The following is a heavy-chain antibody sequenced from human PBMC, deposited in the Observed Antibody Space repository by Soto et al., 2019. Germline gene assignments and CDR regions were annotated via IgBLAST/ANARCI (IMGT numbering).Heavy chain of an antibody. Sequence: GGSLRLSCAASGFAFSRYYMSWVRQAPGKGLKWVATVDQDGSAKYYVDSVKGRFTISRDNAKNSLYVQMKSLRGEDTAVYYCARYCAYDSIYYCSTARLEYGGQGTLVKVFS. CDR1: GFAFSRYY. J-gene: IGHJ4*02. CDR2: VDQDGSAK. CDR3: ARYCAYDSIYYCSTARLEY. V-gene: IGHV3-7*01. D-gene: IGHD3-22*01.